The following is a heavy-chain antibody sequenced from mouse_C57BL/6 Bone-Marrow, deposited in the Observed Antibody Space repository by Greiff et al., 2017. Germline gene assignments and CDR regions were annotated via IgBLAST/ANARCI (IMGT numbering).Heavy chain of an antibody. J-gene: IGHJ1*03. CDR1: GYTFTDYY. CDR3: ARRGYGISYKGWYFDV. Sequence: VQLQQSGPVLVKPGASVKLSCKASGYTFTDYYMNWVKQSHGKSLEWIGVINPYNGGTSYNQKFKGKATLTVDKSSSTAYMELNSLTSEDSAVYYCARRGYGISYKGWYFDVWGTGTTVTVSS. D-gene: IGHD1-1*01. V-gene: IGHV1-19*01. CDR2: INPYNGGT.